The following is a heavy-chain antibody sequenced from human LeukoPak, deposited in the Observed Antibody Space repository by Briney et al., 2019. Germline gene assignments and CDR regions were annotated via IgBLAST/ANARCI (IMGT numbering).Heavy chain of an antibody. D-gene: IGHD1-26*01. CDR1: GGTFNGHS. CDR2: TVPFRGIT. J-gene: IGHJ6*03. Sequence: SVTVSFKASGGTFNGHSISWLRQAPGRGREWVGGTVPFRGITKYAQEFQGRVSITTDDSTDTAYMELNSLRSDDTATYFCARGDLSGTYYWYYYYMDVWGKGTTVTVSS. CDR3: ARGDLSGTYYWYYYYMDV. V-gene: IGHV1-69*10.